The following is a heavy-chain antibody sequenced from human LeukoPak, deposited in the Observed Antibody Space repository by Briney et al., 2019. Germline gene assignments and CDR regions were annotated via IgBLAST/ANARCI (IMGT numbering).Heavy chain of an antibody. CDR3: ARDQAAYFDWLLYDY. V-gene: IGHV3-30*02. J-gene: IGHJ4*02. Sequence: GGSLRLSCAASGFTFSSYGMHWVRQAPGKGLEWVAFIRYDGSNKYYADSVKGRFTISRDNAKNSLYLQMNSLRAEDTAVYYCARDQAAYFDWLLYDYWGQGTLVTVSS. CDR1: GFTFSSYG. CDR2: IRYDGSNK. D-gene: IGHD3-9*01.